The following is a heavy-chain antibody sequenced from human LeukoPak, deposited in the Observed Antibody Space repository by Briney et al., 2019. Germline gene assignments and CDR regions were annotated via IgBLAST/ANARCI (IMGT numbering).Heavy chain of an antibody. CDR1: RSTFSSYA. J-gene: IGHJ4*02. D-gene: IGHD2-15*01. CDR3: AKDGILEAATDDY. CDR2: ISGSGGST. Sequence: PGGSLRLSCAASRSTFSSYALSWVRQAPGKGLEWVSAISGSGGSTYYADSVKGRFTISRNNSKNTLYLQMNSLRAEDTAVYYCAKDGILEAATDDYWGQGTLVTVSS. V-gene: IGHV3-23*01.